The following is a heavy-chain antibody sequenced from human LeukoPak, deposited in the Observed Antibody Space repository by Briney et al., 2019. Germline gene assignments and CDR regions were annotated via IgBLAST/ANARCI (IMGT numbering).Heavy chain of an antibody. J-gene: IGHJ4*02. CDR2: ISAYNGNT. V-gene: IGHV1-18*04. CDR1: GGTFRTDF. Sequence: VASVKVSCKASGGTFRTDFISWVRQAPGQGLEWMGWISAYNGNTNYAQKLQGRVTMTTDTSTSTAYMELRSLRSDDTAVYYCARIAVAGSYFDYWGQGTLVTVSS. D-gene: IGHD6-19*01. CDR3: ARIAVAGSYFDY.